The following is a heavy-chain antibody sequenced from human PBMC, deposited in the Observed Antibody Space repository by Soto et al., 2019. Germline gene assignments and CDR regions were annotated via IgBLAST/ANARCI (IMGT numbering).Heavy chain of an antibody. D-gene: IGHD1-26*01. V-gene: IGHV1-18*01. CDR1: GYTFLSYG. Sequence: QVQLVQSGVEVKKPGASVKVSCQASGYTFLSYGISWVRQAPGQGLEWVGWISAYSGNTGYAQRLQDRVTLTTDTSTSTAYMELRNLRSDDTAVYYCARNPSGSSFDYWGRGTLVTVSS. CDR3: ARNPSGSSFDY. J-gene: IGHJ4*02. CDR2: ISAYSGNT.